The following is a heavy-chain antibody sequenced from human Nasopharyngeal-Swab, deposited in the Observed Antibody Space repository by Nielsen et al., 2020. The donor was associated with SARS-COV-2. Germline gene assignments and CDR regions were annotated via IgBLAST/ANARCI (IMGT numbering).Heavy chain of an antibody. CDR2: ISSSSSYI. CDR3: ARVRADYGGNSDEPSMDV. V-gene: IGHV3-21*01. Sequence: VRQAPGKGLEWVSSISSSSSYIYYADSVKGRFTISRDNAKNSLYLQMNSLRAEDTAVYYCARVRADYGGNSDEPSMDVWGQGTTVPSP. D-gene: IGHD4-23*01. J-gene: IGHJ6*02.